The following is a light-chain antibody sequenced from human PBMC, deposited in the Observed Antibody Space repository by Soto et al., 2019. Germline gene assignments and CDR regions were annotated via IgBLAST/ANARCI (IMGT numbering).Light chain of an antibody. Sequence: QSALTQPASVSGSPGQSITISCTATSSDVGGYNYVSCYQQHPARAPKLMIYDVSDRPSGVSNRFSGSKSGNTASLTISGLQAEDEADYYCSSYTSSSTLMVFGGGTELTVL. CDR1: SSDVGGYNY. CDR3: SSYTSSSTLMV. V-gene: IGLV2-14*01. CDR2: DVS. J-gene: IGLJ2*01.